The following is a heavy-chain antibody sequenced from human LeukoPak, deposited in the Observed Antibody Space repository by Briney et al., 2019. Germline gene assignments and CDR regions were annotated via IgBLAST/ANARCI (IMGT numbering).Heavy chain of an antibody. CDR3: ARGRTYYYDSSGYSPYYFDY. CDR2: IYHSGST. CDR1: GGSISSGGYS. D-gene: IGHD3-22*01. J-gene: IGHJ4*02. Sequence: SETLSLTCAVSGGSISSGGYSWSWIRQPPGKGLEWIGYIYHSGSTYYNPSLKSRVTISVDRSKNQFSLKLSPVTAADTAVYYCARGRTYYYDSSGYSPYYFDYWGQGTLVPVSS. V-gene: IGHV4-30-2*01.